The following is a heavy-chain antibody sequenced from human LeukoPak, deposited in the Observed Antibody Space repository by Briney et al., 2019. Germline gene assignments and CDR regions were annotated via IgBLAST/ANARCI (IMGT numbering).Heavy chain of an antibody. J-gene: IGHJ4*02. Sequence: ASVKVSCKASGYTFTSYGISWVRQAPGQGLEWMGWINPNSGGTNYAQKFQGRVTMTRDTSISTAYMELSRLRSDDTAVYYCARERGIAAALGYWGQGTLVTVSS. V-gene: IGHV1-2*02. D-gene: IGHD6-13*01. CDR2: INPNSGGT. CDR3: ARERGIAAALGY. CDR1: GYTFTSYG.